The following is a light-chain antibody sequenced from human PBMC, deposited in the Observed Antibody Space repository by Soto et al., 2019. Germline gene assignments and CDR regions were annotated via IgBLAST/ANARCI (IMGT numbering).Light chain of an antibody. Sequence: DIQMTQSPSSLSASVGNRVTITCPASQSLSSSFNWYQQKPGKAPKLLIYAASSLQSGVPSRFSGSGSGTDFTLTISSLQPEDFATYYCQQSYSTPPTFGGGTRVEIQ. CDR2: AAS. J-gene: IGKJ4*01. V-gene: IGKV1-39*01. CDR3: QQSYSTPPT. CDR1: QSLSSS.